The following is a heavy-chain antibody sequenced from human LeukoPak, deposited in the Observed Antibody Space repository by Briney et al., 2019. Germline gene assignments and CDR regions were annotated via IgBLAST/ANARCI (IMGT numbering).Heavy chain of an antibody. D-gene: IGHD1-26*01. CDR2: IQYEGDNK. CDR1: GFTFTRTA. CDR3: AKRWDSTWSYFDL. V-gene: IGHV3-30*02. Sequence: GGSLRLSGVAPGFTFTRTAMHWVRQAPGKGLEWVAFIQYEGDNKYYADSVKGRFTISRDDSQNTLYLQMNSLTVEDTAVYYCAKRWDSTWSYFDLWGQGTLVTVSS. J-gene: IGHJ4*02.